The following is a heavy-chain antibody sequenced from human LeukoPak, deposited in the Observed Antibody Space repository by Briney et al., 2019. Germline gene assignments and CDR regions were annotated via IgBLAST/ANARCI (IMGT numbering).Heavy chain of an antibody. V-gene: IGHV3-64*01. CDR3: AREERGLAIDY. J-gene: IGHJ4*02. Sequence: GGSLRLSCAASGFIFSNYAMHWVRQAPGKGLEYVSAISSSGGNTYYASSVKGRFTISRDNSKNTLFLQMGSLRAEVMAGYYCAREERGLAIDYWGQGTLVTVSS. CDR1: GFIFSNYA. D-gene: IGHD5-12*01. CDR2: ISSSGGNT.